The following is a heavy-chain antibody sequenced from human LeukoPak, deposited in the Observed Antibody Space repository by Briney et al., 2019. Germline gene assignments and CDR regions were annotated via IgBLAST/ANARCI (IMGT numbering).Heavy chain of an antibody. CDR1: GFAFGIDG. J-gene: IGHJ4*02. CDR3: VRDRNNNYFDY. V-gene: IGHV3-33*01. CDR2: ILPGGARA. D-gene: IGHD1-14*01. Sequence: GRSLRLSCTASGFAFGIDGMRWVRQGTGKGLEWGAFILPGGARAFYADYVKRRFTISRDDSNTTVYLHMNSLKAEDTALYYCVRDRNNNYFDYWGQGTLLTVSS.